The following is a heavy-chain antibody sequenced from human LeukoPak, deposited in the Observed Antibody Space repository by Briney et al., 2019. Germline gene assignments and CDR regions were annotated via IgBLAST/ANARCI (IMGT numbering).Heavy chain of an antibody. CDR2: IYPGDSDT. CDR1: GYSFTSYW. V-gene: IGHV5-51*01. D-gene: IGHD6-19*01. J-gene: IGHJ6*02. Sequence: GESLKISCKGSGYSFTSYWIGWVCQMPGKGLEWMGIIYPGDSDTRYSPSFQGQVTISADKSISTAYLQWSSLKASDTAMYYCARQGQYSSAQIYGMDVWGQGTTVTVSS. CDR3: ARQGQYSSAQIYGMDV.